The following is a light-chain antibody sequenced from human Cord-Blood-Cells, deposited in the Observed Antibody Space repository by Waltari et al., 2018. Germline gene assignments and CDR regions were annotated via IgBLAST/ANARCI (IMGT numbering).Light chain of an antibody. CDR1: SSDVGSSNI. V-gene: IGLV2-23*01. Sequence: QSALTQPASVSGSTGQSITISCTGTSSDVGSSNIVSWYQQHPGKAPKLMLYEGSKRPSGVSNRFSGSKSGNTASLTISGLQAEDEADYYCCSYAGSSTYVFGTGTKVTVL. CDR3: CSYAGSSTYV. J-gene: IGLJ1*01. CDR2: EGS.